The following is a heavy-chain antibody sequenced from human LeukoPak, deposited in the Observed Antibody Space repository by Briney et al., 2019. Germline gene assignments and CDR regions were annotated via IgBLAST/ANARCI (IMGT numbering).Heavy chain of an antibody. CDR2: ISAYNGNT. D-gene: IGHD6-19*01. CDR1: GYTFTSYG. Sequence: ASVKVSCKASGYTFTSYGISWVRLAPGQGLEWMGWISAYNGNTNYAQKLQGRVALTRNTSISTAYMELSSLKSEDTALYYCTRGGPVAGTHKYFQHWGQGTLVTVSS. CDR3: TRGGPVAGTHKYFQH. J-gene: IGHJ1*01. V-gene: IGHV1-18*01.